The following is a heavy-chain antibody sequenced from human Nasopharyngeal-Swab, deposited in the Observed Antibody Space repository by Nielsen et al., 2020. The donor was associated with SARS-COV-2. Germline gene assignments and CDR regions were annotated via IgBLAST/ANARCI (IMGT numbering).Heavy chain of an antibody. V-gene: IGHV4-30-4*01. CDR1: GGSIRSDDYY. J-gene: IGHJ5*01. D-gene: IGHD4-17*01. CDR3: ARHDYGDLITIDS. CDR2: IYYSGNS. Sequence: SCTVSGGSIRSDDYYWGWIRQPQGKGLEWIGYIYYSGNSYYNPSLKSRVSISVETSKNQFSLKLRSVTAAYTALYYCARHDYGDLITIDSWGQGTLVTVSS.